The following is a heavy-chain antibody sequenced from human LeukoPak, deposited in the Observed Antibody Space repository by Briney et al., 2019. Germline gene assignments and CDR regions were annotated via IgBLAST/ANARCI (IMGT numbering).Heavy chain of an antibody. CDR1: GFTFSNYA. D-gene: IGHD2-2*01. CDR3: ARGLQGYCSSTSCYFNWFDP. CDR2: ISYDGNNR. Sequence: GGSLRLSCAASGFTFSNYAMHWVRQAPGKGLEWVAVISYDGNNRYYADSVKGRFTISRDNSKSTLYLQMNSLRAEDTAVYYCARGLQGYCSSTSCYFNWFDPWGQGTLVTVSS. V-gene: IGHV3-30*04. J-gene: IGHJ5*02.